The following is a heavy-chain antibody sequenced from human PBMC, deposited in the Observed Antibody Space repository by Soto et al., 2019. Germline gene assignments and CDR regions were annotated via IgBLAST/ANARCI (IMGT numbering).Heavy chain of an antibody. J-gene: IGHJ4*02. D-gene: IGHD3-22*01. CDR2: ISSSDNII. Sequence: GGSLRLSCAASGFTFSDYYMSWIRQAPGKGLEWVAYISSSDNIIYYADSVKGRFTNSRDNAKNSLYLQMNSLRAEDTAVYYCARDLGYYDSSGYFDYWGQGTLVTVSS. V-gene: IGHV3-11*01. CDR1: GFTFSDYY. CDR3: ARDLGYYDSSGYFDY.